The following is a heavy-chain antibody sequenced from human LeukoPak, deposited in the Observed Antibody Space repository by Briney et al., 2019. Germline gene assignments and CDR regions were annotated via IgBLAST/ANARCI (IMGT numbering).Heavy chain of an antibody. CDR1: GYPSTTFS. D-gene: IGHD3-16*01. CDR3: ARDWAHGSFDF. Sequence: ASVKLSCKASGYPSTTFSLHWVRQAPGQGPEWMAIINPGIFTTTYAQKLQDRVTVTSDPSTATVYMELRSLRLEDTAVYFCARDWAHGSFDFWGQGTLVTVSS. CDR2: INPGIFTT. J-gene: IGHJ4*02. V-gene: IGHV1-46*01.